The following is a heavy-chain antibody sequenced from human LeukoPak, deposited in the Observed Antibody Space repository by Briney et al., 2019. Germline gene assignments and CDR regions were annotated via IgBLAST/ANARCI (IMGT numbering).Heavy chain of an antibody. CDR2: ISSSSSYI. J-gene: IGHJ4*02. D-gene: IGHD2-15*01. V-gene: IGHV3-21*01. CDR1: GFTFSSYS. Sequence: GGSLRLSCAASGFTFSSYSMNWVRQASGKGLEWVSSISSSSSYIYYADSVKGRFTISRDNAKNSLYLQMNSLRAEDTAVYYCARDPGLLIYDYWGQGTLVTVSS. CDR3: ARDPGLLIYDY.